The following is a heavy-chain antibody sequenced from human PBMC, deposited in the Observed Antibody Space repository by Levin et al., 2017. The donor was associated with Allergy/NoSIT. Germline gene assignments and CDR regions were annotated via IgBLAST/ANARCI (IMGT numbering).Heavy chain of an antibody. CDR2: ITDNGHRT. CDR3: VKGGGSGSYYNVYGMDV. Sequence: PGGSLRLSCSASXXXXXXYDMHWVRQDPGKGLEYVSGITDNGHRTYYADSVKGRFTISRDNSKNTLYLQMSSLRAEDTAVYYCVKGGGSGSYYNVYGMDVWGQGTTVTVSS. D-gene: IGHD3-10*01. V-gene: IGHV3-64D*06. J-gene: IGHJ6*02. CDR1: XXXXXXYD.